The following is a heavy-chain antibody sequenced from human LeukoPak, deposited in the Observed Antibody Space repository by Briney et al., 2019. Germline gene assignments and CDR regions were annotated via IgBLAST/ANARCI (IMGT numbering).Heavy chain of an antibody. J-gene: IGHJ4*02. CDR3: AWSMGEAGYY. CDR2: ISGNGGSI. CDR1: GFTFDGYA. Sequence: GGSLRLSCAASGFTFDGYAMHWVRQAPGKGLEWVSGISGNGGSIVYADSVKGRFTISRDNAKNSLYLQMNSLRAEATALYYCAWSMGEAGYYWGQGTLVTVSS. D-gene: IGHD3-16*01. V-gene: IGHV3-9*01.